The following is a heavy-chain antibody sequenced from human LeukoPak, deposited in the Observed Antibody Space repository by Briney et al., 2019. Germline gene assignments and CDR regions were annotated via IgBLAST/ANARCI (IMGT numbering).Heavy chain of an antibody. Sequence: GGSLRLSCAASGFTFSSYGMHWVRQAPGKGLEWVTIISYDESKKYYADYVKGRFTISRDNSKNTLYLQMNSLRAEDTAVYYCARNFRDGYNNSFDYWGQGTLVTVSS. CDR3: ARNFRDGYNNSFDY. V-gene: IGHV3-30*19. D-gene: IGHD5-24*01. CDR1: GFTFSSYG. CDR2: ISYDESKK. J-gene: IGHJ4*02.